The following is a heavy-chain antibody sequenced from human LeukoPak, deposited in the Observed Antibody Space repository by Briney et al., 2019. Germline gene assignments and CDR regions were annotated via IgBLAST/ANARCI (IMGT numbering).Heavy chain of an antibody. J-gene: IGHJ5*02. CDR1: EGTFSSYA. Sequence: SVKVSCKASEGTFSSYAISWVRQAPGQGLEWMGGIIPIFGTANYAQKFQGRVTITTDESTSTAYMELSSLRSEDTAVYYCASVRSSSSPRRYNWFDPWGQGTLVTVPS. D-gene: IGHD6-13*01. CDR3: ASVRSSSSPRRYNWFDP. CDR2: IIPIFGTA. V-gene: IGHV1-69*05.